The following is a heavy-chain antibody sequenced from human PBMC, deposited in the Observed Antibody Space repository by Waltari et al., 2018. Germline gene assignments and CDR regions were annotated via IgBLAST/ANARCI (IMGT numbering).Heavy chain of an antibody. V-gene: IGHV3-74*01. CDR2: INRYGRGR. Sequence: EGQLVESGGGLVQPGGSLKLSCAASGFTFSSLWMHWVRHVPGQGLVWVSRINRYGRGRSYADSVRGRFTVSRDNAKNMAYLQMNSLRAEDTAIYYCTRDSPSWIWGQGTMVSVSS. CDR1: GFTFSSLW. J-gene: IGHJ3*02. CDR3: TRDSPSWI.